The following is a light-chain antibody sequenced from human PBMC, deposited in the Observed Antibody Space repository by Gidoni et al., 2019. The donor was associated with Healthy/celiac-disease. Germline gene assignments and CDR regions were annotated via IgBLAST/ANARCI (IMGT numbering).Light chain of an antibody. V-gene: IGKV1-39*01. CDR1: QSISSY. Sequence: DIQMTQSPSSLSASVGDRVTITCRASQSISSYLNWYQQNPGKAPKLLIYAASSLQSGVPSRFSGSGSGTDFTLTISSLQPEDFATYYCQQSYSTPITFGPXTKVDIK. CDR2: AAS. J-gene: IGKJ3*01. CDR3: QQSYSTPIT.